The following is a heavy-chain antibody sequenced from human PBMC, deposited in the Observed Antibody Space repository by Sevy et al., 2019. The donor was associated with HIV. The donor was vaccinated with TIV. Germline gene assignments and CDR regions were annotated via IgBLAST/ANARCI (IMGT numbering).Heavy chain of an antibody. CDR3: VKEGGGEGGDH. CDR1: GFSFSSYG. J-gene: IGHJ4*02. D-gene: IGHD2-21*01. CDR2: IQYDGSNK. V-gene: IGHV3-30*02. Sequence: GGSLRLSCAASGFSFSSYGMHWVRQAPGKGLEWMSYIQYDGSNKDYADSVKGRFTISRDNSKITLYLQMNSLRVEDTAVFYCVKEGGGEGGDHWGQGTLVTVSS.